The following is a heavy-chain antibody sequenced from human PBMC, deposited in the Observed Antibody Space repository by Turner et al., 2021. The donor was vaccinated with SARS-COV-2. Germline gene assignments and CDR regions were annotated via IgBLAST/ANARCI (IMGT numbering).Heavy chain of an antibody. Sequence: QVQLVQSGAEVKKPGSSVKVSCEVSGYTLIELSMHWVRQAPGKGLEWMGGFEPEDGETIYAQKFQGRVTMTEDTTTDTAYMELSSLRSEDTAVYYCATDYAIVEATLRDYWGQGTLVTVSS. J-gene: IGHJ4*02. CDR3: ATDYAIVEATLRDY. CDR2: FEPEDGET. V-gene: IGHV1-24*01. CDR1: GYTLIELS. D-gene: IGHD1-26*01.